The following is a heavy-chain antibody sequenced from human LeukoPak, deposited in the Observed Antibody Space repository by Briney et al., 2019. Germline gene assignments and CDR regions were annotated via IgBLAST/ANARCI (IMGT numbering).Heavy chain of an antibody. CDR1: GFTFSSYG. CDR3: AKDTTGGAFDI. CDR2: IWYDGSNK. V-gene: IGHV3-33*06. J-gene: IGHJ3*02. Sequence: QPGRSLRLSCAASGFTFSSYGMHWVRQAPGKGLEWVAVIWYDGSNKYYADSVKGRLTISRDNSKNTLYLQMNSLRAEDTAVYYCAKDTTGGAFDIWGQGTMVTVSS. D-gene: IGHD4-17*01.